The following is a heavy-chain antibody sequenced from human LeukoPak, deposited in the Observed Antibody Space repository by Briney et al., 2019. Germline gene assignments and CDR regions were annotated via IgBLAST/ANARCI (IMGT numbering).Heavy chain of an antibody. J-gene: IGHJ3*02. Sequence: GGSLRLSCAASGFTFSGSAMHWVRQASGKGLEWVGRIRSKANSYATAYAASVKGRFTISRDDSKNTAYLQMNSLKTEDTAVYYCTGQADCSGGSCYSSDAFDIWGQGTMVTVSS. CDR3: TGQADCSGGSCYSSDAFDI. CDR2: IRSKANSYAT. D-gene: IGHD2-15*01. CDR1: GFTFSGSA. V-gene: IGHV3-73*01.